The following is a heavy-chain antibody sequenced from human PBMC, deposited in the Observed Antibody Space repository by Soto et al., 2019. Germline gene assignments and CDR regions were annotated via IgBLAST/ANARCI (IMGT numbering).Heavy chain of an antibody. CDR2: IYYSGTT. CDR1: GASVSSGSYY. D-gene: IGHD3-22*01. CDR3: AKVVGDGNDYYDL. V-gene: IGHV4-61*01. Sequence: PSETLSLTCTVSGASVSSGSYYWSWIRQPPGKGLEWIGYIYYSGTTRYNPSLNSRVTMSVDTSKNQFSLKVNSVTAADTSRYYGAKVVGDGNDYYDLWGQGTLVTV. J-gene: IGHJ5*02.